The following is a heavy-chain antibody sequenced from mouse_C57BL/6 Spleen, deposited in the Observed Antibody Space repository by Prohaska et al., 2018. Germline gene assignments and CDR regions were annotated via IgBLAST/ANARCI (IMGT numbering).Heavy chain of an antibody. CDR1: GYAFSSSW. CDR3: ARSITAVPWFAY. Sequence: QVQLQQSGPELVKPGASVKISCKASGYAFSSSWMNWVKQRPGTGLEWIGRSYPGDGDTNYNGKFKGKATLTADKSSSTAYMQLSSLTSEDSAVYYCARSITAVPWFAYWGQGTLVTVSA. V-gene: IGHV1-82*01. J-gene: IGHJ3*01. D-gene: IGHD1-1*01. CDR2: SYPGDGDT.